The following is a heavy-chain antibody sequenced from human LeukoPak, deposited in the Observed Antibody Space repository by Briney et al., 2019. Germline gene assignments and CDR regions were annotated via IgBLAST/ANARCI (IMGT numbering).Heavy chain of an antibody. CDR3: ARQRGNGGNSWFDY. Sequence: SETLSLTCTVSGGSLSNYYWSWIRQPPGKGLEWIGYIYYSGSTNYNPCLKSRVTISVDTSKNQFSLKLSSVTAADTAVYYCARQRGNGGNSWFDYWGQGTLVTVSS. J-gene: IGHJ4*02. CDR2: IYYSGST. V-gene: IGHV4-59*08. D-gene: IGHD4-23*01. CDR1: GGSLSNYY.